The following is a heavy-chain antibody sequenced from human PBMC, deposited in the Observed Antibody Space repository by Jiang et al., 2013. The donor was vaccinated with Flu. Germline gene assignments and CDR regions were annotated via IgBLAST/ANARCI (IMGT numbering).Heavy chain of an antibody. D-gene: IGHD2-15*01. CDR2: AQSTGTT. Sequence: PGLVKPSETLSLTCVVSGGSLSNDFWGWIRQPPGKTLEWIGYAQSTGTTTYNPSLNNRVTISLDTSKNQFSLKLTSVTAADTAVYFCVGGAGWFIDFWGQGNMVTVSS. J-gene: IGHJ4*02. V-gene: IGHV4-4*09. CDR3: VGGAGWFIDF. CDR1: GGSLSNDF.